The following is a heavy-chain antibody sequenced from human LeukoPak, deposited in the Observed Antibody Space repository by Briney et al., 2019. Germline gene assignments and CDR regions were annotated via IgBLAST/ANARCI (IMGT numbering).Heavy chain of an antibody. CDR1: GYTFSSYA. Sequence: GGSLRLSCVASGYTFSSYAMSWVRQAPGKGLEGVSAISGSGGSTYYADSVKGRFTISRDNSKSTLHLQMNSLRAEDTAVYYCAKGLPLFDYWGQGTLVTVSS. CDR2: ISGSGGST. V-gene: IGHV3-23*01. CDR3: AKGLPLFDY. J-gene: IGHJ4*02.